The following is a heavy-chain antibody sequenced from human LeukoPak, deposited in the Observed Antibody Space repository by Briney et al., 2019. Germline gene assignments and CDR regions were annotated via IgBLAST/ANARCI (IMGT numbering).Heavy chain of an antibody. CDR2: ISAYNGNT. J-gene: IGHJ5*02. D-gene: IGHD6-13*01. Sequence: ASVTVSCKASGYTFTSYGISWVRQAPGQGREGMGWISAYNGNTNYAQKLQGRVTMTTDTSTSTAYMELRSLRSDDTAVYYCARDTADGRRGFDPWGQGTLVTVSS. V-gene: IGHV1-18*01. CDR1: GYTFTSYG. CDR3: ARDTADGRRGFDP.